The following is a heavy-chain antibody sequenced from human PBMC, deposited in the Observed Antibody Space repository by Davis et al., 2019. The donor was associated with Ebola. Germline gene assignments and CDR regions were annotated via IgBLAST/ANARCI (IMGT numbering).Heavy chain of an antibody. CDR2: VSRSVDDT. D-gene: IGHD3-10*01. CDR3: ASREEYYAAGSYHMKRLY. CDR1: GFTLDNND. V-gene: IGHV3-23*01. Sequence: PGGSLRLSCAASGFTLDNNDMGWVRQAPGKGLEWVSTVSRSVDDTYYAGSVKGRFTISRDRSKNTLYLQMNSLTVEDTAVYYCASREEYYAAGSYHMKRLYWGRGTLVTVSS. J-gene: IGHJ4*02.